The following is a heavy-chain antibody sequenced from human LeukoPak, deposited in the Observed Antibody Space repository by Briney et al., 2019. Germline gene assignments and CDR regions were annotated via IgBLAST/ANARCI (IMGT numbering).Heavy chain of an antibody. Sequence: SETLSLTCTVSGGSISSYYWSWIRQPAGKGLEWIGRIYTSGSTNYNPSLKSRVTMSVDTSKNQFSLKLSSVTAADTAVYYCARGSLAAADKYYYYMDVWGKGSTVTVSS. CDR1: GGSISSYY. J-gene: IGHJ6*03. V-gene: IGHV4-4*07. CDR3: ARGSLAAADKYYYYMDV. CDR2: IYTSGST. D-gene: IGHD6-13*01.